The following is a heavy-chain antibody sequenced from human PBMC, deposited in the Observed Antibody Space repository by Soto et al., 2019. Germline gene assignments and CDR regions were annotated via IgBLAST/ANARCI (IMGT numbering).Heavy chain of an antibody. CDR2: IYVGNGNT. V-gene: IGHV1-3*01. Sequence: ASVKVSCKASGYTFSTYAMHWVRQAPGQRLEWMGWIYVGNGNTRYSQKFQARVTITRDTSASTAYMELSSLRSEDTAVYYCARLNYYDSSGYYGPFDYWGQGTLVTVSS. CDR3: ARLNYYDSSGYYGPFDY. J-gene: IGHJ4*02. D-gene: IGHD3-22*01. CDR1: GYTFSTYA.